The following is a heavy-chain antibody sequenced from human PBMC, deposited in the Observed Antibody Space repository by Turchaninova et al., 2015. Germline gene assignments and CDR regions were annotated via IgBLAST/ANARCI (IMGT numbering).Heavy chain of an antibody. V-gene: IGHV3-7*01. CDR3: ARIGYSSSSLDY. CDR2: IKQDGSVK. CDR1: GFTFSHYW. J-gene: IGHJ4*02. D-gene: IGHD6-6*01. Sequence: EVQLVESGGGLVQPGGSLRLSCESSGFTFSHYWMTWVRQAPGKGLGGVANIKQDGSVKYYVDSVKGRFTISRDNAENSVFLQLNSLRAEDTAVYYCARIGYSSSSLDYWGQGTLVIVSS.